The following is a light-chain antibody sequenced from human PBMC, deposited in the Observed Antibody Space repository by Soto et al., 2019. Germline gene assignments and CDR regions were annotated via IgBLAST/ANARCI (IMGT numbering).Light chain of an antibody. V-gene: IGLV3-21*02. CDR2: DDS. CDR1: NIGSKS. Sequence: SYELTQPPSVSVAPGQTARITCGGNNIGSKSVQWYQQKPGQAPVLVVYDDSDRPSGIPERFSGSNSGNTATLTISRVEAGDEADYYCQVWDSSSVHWVFGGGTQLTVL. J-gene: IGLJ7*01. CDR3: QVWDSSSVHWV.